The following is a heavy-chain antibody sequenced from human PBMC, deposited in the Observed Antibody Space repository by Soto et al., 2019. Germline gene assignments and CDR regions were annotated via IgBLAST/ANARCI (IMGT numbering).Heavy chain of an antibody. CDR1: GFSLNTPGVG. D-gene: IGHD3-16*02. J-gene: IGHJ4*02. V-gene: IGHV2-5*02. Sequence: QITLKEPGPILVKPTETLTLTCTFSGFSLNTPGVGVGWIRQPPGKALEWLALLYWDDDQRYSPSLESRLTNTKDTSTNRAVLTMANMDPVDTATSYCALTGFQTSDHYTEYFDHWGQGTLVTVSS. CDR3: ALTGFQTSDHYTEYFDH. CDR2: LYWDDDQ.